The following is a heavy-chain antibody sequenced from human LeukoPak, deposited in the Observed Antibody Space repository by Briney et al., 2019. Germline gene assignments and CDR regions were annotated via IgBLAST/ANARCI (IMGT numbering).Heavy chain of an antibody. V-gene: IGHV3-7*01. J-gene: IGHJ3*02. D-gene: IGHD5-24*01. CDR2: IKQDGSEK. CDR3: AREGRWRAFDI. CDR1: GFTFSSYW. Sequence: TGGSLRLSCAAPGFTFSSYWMSWVRQAPGKGLEWVANIKQDGSEKYYVDSVKGRFTISRDNAKNSLYLQMNSLRAEDTAVYYCAREGRWRAFDIWGKGTMVTVSS.